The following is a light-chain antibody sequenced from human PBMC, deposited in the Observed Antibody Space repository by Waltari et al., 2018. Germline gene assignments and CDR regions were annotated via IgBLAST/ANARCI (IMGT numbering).Light chain of an antibody. V-gene: IGLV1-47*01. Sequence: QSVLTQPPSASGTPGQRVTISCSGSSSTIGSNYVYWYQHLPGTAPKLLVSRNGQRPSGGPDRFSGSKSGTSASLAISELRSEDEADYYCVAWDDSLSATVFGGGTKLTVL. J-gene: IGLJ3*02. CDR1: SSTIGSNY. CDR3: VAWDDSLSATV. CDR2: RNG.